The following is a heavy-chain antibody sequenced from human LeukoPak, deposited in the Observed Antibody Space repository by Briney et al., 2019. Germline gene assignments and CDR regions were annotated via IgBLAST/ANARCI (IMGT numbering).Heavy chain of an antibody. CDR3: ARGRYFDWLLYYFDY. J-gene: IGHJ4*02. Sequence: PSETLSLTCTVSGGSISSYYWSWIRQPPGKGLEWIGYIYYSGSTNYNPSLKSRVTISVDTSKNQFSLKLSSVTAADTAVYYCARGRYFDWLLYYFDYWGQGTLSPSPQ. CDR2: IYYSGST. CDR1: GGSISSYY. D-gene: IGHD3-9*01. V-gene: IGHV4-59*01.